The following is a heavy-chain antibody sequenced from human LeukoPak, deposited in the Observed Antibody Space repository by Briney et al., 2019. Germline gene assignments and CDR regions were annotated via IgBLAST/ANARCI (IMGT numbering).Heavy chain of an antibody. D-gene: IGHD4-23*01. V-gene: IGHV3-53*01. CDR2: IYSGGST. CDR1: GFTVSSNY. J-gene: IGHJ4*02. Sequence: PGGSLRLSCAASGFTVSSNYMSWVRQAPGKGLEWVSVIYSGGSTYYADSVKGRFTISRDNSKNTLYLQMNSLRAEDTAVYYCASNDYGGYFDYWGQGTLVTVSS. CDR3: ASNDYGGYFDY.